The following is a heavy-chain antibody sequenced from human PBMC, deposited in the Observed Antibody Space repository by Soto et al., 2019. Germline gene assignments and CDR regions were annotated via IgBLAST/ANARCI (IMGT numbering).Heavy chain of an antibody. CDR2: ISSNGGST. V-gene: IGHV3-64*01. D-gene: IGHD3-22*01. J-gene: IGHJ4*02. CDR3: ARVGGSGFYFDY. Sequence: EVQLVESGGGLVQPGGSLRLSCAASGFTFSSYAMHWVRQAPGKGLEYVSAISSNGGSTYYANSVKGRFTISRDNSKNTLYLQMGSLRAEDRAVYYCARVGGSGFYFDYWGQGTLVTVSS. CDR1: GFTFSSYA.